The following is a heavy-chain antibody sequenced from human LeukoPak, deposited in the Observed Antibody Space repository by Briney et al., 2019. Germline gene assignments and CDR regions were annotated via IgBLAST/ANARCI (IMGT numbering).Heavy chain of an antibody. CDR2: ISSSGSTI. J-gene: IGHJ6*02. D-gene: IGHD2-2*01. CDR3: ARDSTYCSSTSCYYYGMDV. Sequence: VGSLRLSCAASGFTFSSYEMNWVRQAPGKGLEWVSYISSSGSTIYYADSVKGRFTISRDNAKNSLYLQMNSLRAEDTAVYYCARDSTYCSSTSCYYYGMDVWGQGTTVTVSS. V-gene: IGHV3-48*03. CDR1: GFTFSSYE.